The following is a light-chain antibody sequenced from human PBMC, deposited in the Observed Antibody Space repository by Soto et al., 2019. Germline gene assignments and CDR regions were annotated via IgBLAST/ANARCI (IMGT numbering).Light chain of an antibody. Sequence: QSVLTQPPSVSAAPGQTVTISCSGSSSNIGNNYVSWYQQLPGTAPKLLFYEKNKRPSGIPDRFSGSKSGTSATLGITGLQTGDEADYYCGTWDSSLSASYVFGTGTKVTVL. V-gene: IGLV1-51*02. CDR2: EKN. J-gene: IGLJ1*01. CDR3: GTWDSSLSASYV. CDR1: SSNIGNNY.